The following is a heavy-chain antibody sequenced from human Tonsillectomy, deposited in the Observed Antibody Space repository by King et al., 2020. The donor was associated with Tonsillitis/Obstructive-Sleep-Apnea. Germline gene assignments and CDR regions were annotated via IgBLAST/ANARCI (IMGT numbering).Heavy chain of an antibody. CDR2: INYSGST. D-gene: IGHD3-3*01. J-gene: IGHJ4*02. Sequence: VQLQQWGAGLLKPSETLSLTCAVYGGSFSGYYWSWIRQPPGKGLEWIGEINYSGSTNYSPSLKSRVIISVDTSKNQFSLKLSSVTAADTAVYYCTRWFGELIALDYWGQGTLVTVSS. V-gene: IGHV4-34*01. CDR3: TRWFGELIALDY. CDR1: GGSFSGYY.